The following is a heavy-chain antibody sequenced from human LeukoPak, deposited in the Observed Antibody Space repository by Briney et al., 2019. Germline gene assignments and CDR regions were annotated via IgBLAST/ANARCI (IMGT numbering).Heavy chain of an antibody. J-gene: IGHJ4*02. CDR1: GFTFSSYA. D-gene: IGHD3-3*02. CDR2: VSGSGGST. V-gene: IGHV3-23*01. CDR3: VKDAHVLSFLEWLLDPQRYFDY. Sequence: GGSLRLSCATSGFTFSSYAMTWVRQAPGKGLEWVSTVSGSGGSTSYADSVKGRFTITRDNSKNTLYLQMNSLRPEDAAIYFCVKDAHVLSFLEWLLDPQRYFDYWGQGTRVTVSS.